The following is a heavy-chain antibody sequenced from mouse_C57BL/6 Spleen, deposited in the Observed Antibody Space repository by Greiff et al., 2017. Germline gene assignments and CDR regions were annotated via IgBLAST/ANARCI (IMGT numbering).Heavy chain of an antibody. CDR2: IDPENGDT. D-gene: IGHD1-1*01. CDR1: GFNINDDY. Sequence: VQLKQSGAELVRPGASVKLSCTASGFNINDDYMHWVKQRPEQGLEWIGWIDPENGDTEYAAKFQGKATITEDTSSNTASLQLSSLASEDTALYYCTASYGSSYRFAYWGQGTLVTVSA. J-gene: IGHJ3*01. V-gene: IGHV14-4*01. CDR3: TASYGSSYRFAY.